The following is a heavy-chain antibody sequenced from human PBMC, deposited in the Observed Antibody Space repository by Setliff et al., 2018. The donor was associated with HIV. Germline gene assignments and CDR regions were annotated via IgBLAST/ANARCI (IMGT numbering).Heavy chain of an antibody. J-gene: IGHJ4*02. Sequence: SETLSLTCTVSGGSISSYYWSWIRQPPGKGLEWIGYIYTSGSANYNPSLKSRVTISVDTSKNQFSLKLSSVTAADTAVYYCARGLSFYDPGGFDYWGQGTLVTVS. D-gene: IGHD3-22*01. CDR1: GGSISSYY. CDR3: ARGLSFYDPGGFDY. V-gene: IGHV4-4*09. CDR2: IYTSGSA.